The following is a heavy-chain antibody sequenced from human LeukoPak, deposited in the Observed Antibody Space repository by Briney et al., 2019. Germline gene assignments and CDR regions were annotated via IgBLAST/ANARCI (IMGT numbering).Heavy chain of an antibody. D-gene: IGHD6-13*01. CDR1: GGTISSYY. CDR3: ARDQLQLGWFVP. J-gene: IGHJ5*02. V-gene: IGHV4-59*01. Sequence: SETLSLTCTVSGGTISSYYWSWIRQPPGKGLEWIGYIYYSGSTNYNPSLKSRVTISVDTSKNQFSLKLSSVTTADTAVYYCARDQLQLGWFVPWGQGTLVTVSS. CDR2: IYYSGST.